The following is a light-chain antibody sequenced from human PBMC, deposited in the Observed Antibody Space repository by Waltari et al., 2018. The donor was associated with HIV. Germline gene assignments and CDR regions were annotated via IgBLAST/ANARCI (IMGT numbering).Light chain of an antibody. CDR1: SSDVGGYNY. CDR2: EVS. Sequence: QSALTQPASVSGSPGQSITISCTGTSSDVGGYNYVSWYQQHPGKAPKLMIYEVSNLPSVVSNRFSGSKSGNTASLTISGPQSEDEADYYCSSYTSSSPWVFGTGTKVTVL. V-gene: IGLV2-14*01. CDR3: SSYTSSSPWV. J-gene: IGLJ1*01.